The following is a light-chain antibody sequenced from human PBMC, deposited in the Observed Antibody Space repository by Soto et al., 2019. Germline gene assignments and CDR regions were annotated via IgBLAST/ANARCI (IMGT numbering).Light chain of an antibody. CDR2: AVS. J-gene: IGKJ3*01. Sequence: DIQMTQSPSAVSASIGDRVTITCRASQDISSNLVWFQQTPGKVPKRLIFAVSVLESGVPSRFSGTGSGTEFTLTISSLRPEDFATYYCLQHNTYPLTFGPGTKVDIK. CDR3: LQHNTYPLT. V-gene: IGKV1-17*03. CDR1: QDISSN.